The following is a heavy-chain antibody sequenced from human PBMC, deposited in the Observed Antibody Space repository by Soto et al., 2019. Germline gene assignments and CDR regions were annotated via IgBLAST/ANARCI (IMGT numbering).Heavy chain of an antibody. CDR1: GFTFSSYA. CDR2: ISGSGNTS. Sequence: EVQLLESGGGLVQPGGSLRLSCAASGFTFSSYAMPWVRQAPGKGLEWVSAISGSGNTSYYADSVKCRFTISRDRSKKMLYLQMNSLRPDDTAVYYCAKDRGRTWYEDYWGQGTLVTVSS. J-gene: IGHJ4*02. D-gene: IGHD6-13*01. V-gene: IGHV3-23*01. CDR3: AKDRGRTWYEDY.